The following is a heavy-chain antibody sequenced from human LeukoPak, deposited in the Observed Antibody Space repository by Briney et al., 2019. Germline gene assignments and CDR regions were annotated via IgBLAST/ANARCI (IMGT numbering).Heavy chain of an antibody. CDR3: AKYGVVARPDYLDY. J-gene: IGHJ4*02. V-gene: IGHV3-23*01. Sequence: GGSLRVSCAASGFTFSTYPMGWVRQAPGKGLPWVSPVFGGSGDTYSIDSVKGRFTISRDNSKSTLYLQKNSLRGDDPAAYYCAKYGVVARPDYLDYWGQGTLVTVSS. CDR1: GFTFSTYP. CDR2: VFGGSGDT. D-gene: IGHD3-22*01.